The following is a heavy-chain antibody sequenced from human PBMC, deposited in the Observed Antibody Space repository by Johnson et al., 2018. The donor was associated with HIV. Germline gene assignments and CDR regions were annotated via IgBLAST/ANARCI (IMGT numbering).Heavy chain of an antibody. J-gene: IGHJ3*01. CDR1: GFTFSTYA. V-gene: IGHV3-64*01. CDR2: VSSNGGKT. CDR3: ARARYTSDWYLYDAFDL. D-gene: IGHD6-13*01. Sequence: MQLVESGGGLVQPGGSLRLSCADSGFTFSTYAMHWVRQAPGKGLVYVSGVSSNGGKTYYANSVKGRFTISRHNSKNTLYLQMGSLRTEDMAVYHCARARYTSDWYLYDAFDLWGQGTMVTVSS.